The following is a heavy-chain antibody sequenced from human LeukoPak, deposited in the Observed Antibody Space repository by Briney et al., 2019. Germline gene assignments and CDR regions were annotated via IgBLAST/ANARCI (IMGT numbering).Heavy chain of an antibody. D-gene: IGHD6-19*01. J-gene: IGHJ6*02. CDR1: GFTFSSYA. CDR3: WTSMLSGGWLQYYYYYGMDV. V-gene: IGHV3-23*01. CDR2: ISGSGGST. Sequence: GGSLRLSCAASGFTFSSYAMSWVRQAPGKGLEWVSAISGSGGSTYYADSVKGRFTISRDNSKNTLYLQMNSLRAEDTAVLYCWTSMLSGGWLQYYYYYGMDVWGQGTTVTVSS.